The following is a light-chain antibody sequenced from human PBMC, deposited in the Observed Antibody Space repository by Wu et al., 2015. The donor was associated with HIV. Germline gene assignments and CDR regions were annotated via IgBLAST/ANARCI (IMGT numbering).Light chain of an antibody. V-gene: IGKV3-15*01. CDR3: QQYHKWPYT. Sequence: EIVMTQSPATLSLSPGQRATLSCRASQSVDTNLAWYQQKPGQPPSLLIYGASSRATALPARFSASGSGTEFTLSITSIQSEDFAIYYCQQYHKWPYTFGQGTKVEIK. J-gene: IGKJ2*01. CDR1: QSVDTN. CDR2: GAS.